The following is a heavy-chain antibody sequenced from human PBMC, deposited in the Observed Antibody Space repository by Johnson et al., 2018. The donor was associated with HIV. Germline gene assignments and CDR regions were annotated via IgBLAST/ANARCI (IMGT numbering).Heavy chain of an antibody. CDR1: GFTFSGSA. V-gene: IGHV3-23*04. CDR2: ISGSGGST. J-gene: IGHJ3*02. D-gene: IGHD1-7*01. Sequence: MLLVESGGGLVQPGGSLKLSCAASGFTFSGSAMHWVRQAPGKGLEWVSAISGSGGSTYYADSVKGRFTISRDNSKNTLYLQMNSLRAEDTAVYYCAKEDWNYLLGAFDIWGQGTMVTVSS. CDR3: AKEDWNYLLGAFDI.